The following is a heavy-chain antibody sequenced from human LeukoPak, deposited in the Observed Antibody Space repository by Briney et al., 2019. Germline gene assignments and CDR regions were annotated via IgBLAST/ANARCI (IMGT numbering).Heavy chain of an antibody. Sequence: GGSLRLSCAASGFTFSTHSMNWVRQAPGKGLEWVSSISSTSSYRYYADSVKGRFTISRDNAKNSLYLQMNSLRAEDTAVYYCARAQGGLLNDAFDIWGQGIMVTVSS. D-gene: IGHD3/OR15-3a*01. CDR2: ISSTSSYR. J-gene: IGHJ3*02. V-gene: IGHV3-21*01. CDR3: ARAQGGLLNDAFDI. CDR1: GFTFSTHS.